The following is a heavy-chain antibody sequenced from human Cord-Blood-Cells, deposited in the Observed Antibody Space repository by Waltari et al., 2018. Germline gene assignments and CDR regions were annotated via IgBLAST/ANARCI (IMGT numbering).Heavy chain of an antibody. D-gene: IGHD6-19*01. CDR3: ARDLAVAGDY. CDR1: GSTFTGHD. Sequence: QLQLGQSGAEVKKPRAYVKVSCTASGSTFTGHDMTWVRQAPGQGLEWMGWINPNSGGTNDAQKFQGRVTMTRDTSLSTAYMALSRLRSDDTAVYYCARDLAVAGDYWGQGTLVTVSS. J-gene: IGHJ4*02. CDR2: INPNSGGT. V-gene: IGHV1-2*02.